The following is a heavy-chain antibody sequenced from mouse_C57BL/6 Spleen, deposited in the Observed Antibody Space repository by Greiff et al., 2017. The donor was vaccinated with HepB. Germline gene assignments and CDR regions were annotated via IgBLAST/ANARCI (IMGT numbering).Heavy chain of an antibody. D-gene: IGHD2-12*01. Sequence: QVQLQQPGAELVKPGASVKLSCKASGYTFTSYWMQWVKQRPGQGLEWIGEIDPSDSYTNYNQKFKGKATLTVDTSSRTAYMQLSSLTSEDSAFYYWARWRYDVKTWLAYWGQGTLVTVSA. CDR2: IDPSDSYT. CDR3: ARWRYDVKTWLAY. CDR1: GYTFTSYW. J-gene: IGHJ3*01. V-gene: IGHV1-50*01.